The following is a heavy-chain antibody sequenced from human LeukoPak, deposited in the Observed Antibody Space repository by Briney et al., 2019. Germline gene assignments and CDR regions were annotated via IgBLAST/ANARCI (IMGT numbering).Heavy chain of an antibody. Sequence: GSLRLSCAASGFTFSRYWMHWVRQPPGKGLEWIGEVHLDGRINYNPSLESRLTMSVDVSENQVSLKLTSVAAADTAVYYCAREGGFYRPLDYSGQGTLVTVSS. V-gene: IGHV4-4*02. J-gene: IGHJ4*02. CDR3: AREGGFYRPLDY. CDR1: GFTFSRYW. CDR2: VHLDGRI. D-gene: IGHD3-3*01.